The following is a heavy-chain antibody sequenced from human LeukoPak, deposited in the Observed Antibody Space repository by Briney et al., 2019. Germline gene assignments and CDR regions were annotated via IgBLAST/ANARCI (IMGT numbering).Heavy chain of an antibody. CDR3: AKCTRSYDFGDYGMDV. D-gene: IGHD3/OR15-3a*01. CDR1: GFTFSSYG. CDR2: ISYDGSNK. Sequence: GGSLRLSCAASGFTFSSYGMHWGRQAPGKGLEGVAGISYDGSNKYYADSVKGRVTISRDNSKNTLYLQMNSLRAEDTAVYYCAKCTRSYDFGDYGMDVWGKGTTVTVSS. J-gene: IGHJ6*04. V-gene: IGHV3-30*18.